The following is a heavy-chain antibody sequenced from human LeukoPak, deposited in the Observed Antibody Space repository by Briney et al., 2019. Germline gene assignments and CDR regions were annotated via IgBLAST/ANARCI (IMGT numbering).Heavy chain of an antibody. J-gene: IGHJ6*02. CDR2: MNPNSGNT. CDR1: GYTFTSYD. CDR3: ARGNFDWLFHTRTSYGMGV. Sequence: GASVKVSCKASGYTFTSYDINWVRQATGQGLEWMGWMNPNSGNTGYAQKFQGRVTMTRNTSISTAYMELSSLRSEDTAVYYCARGNFDWLFHTRTSYGMGVWGQGTTVTVSS. D-gene: IGHD3-9*01. V-gene: IGHV1-8*01.